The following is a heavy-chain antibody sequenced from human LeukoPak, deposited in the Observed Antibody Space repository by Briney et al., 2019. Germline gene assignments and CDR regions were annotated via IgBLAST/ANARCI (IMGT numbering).Heavy chain of an antibody. CDR1: GFTFSSYG. CDR3: TTEYYYDSSGLFDY. D-gene: IGHD3-22*01. CDR2: IKSKRDGGTT. V-gene: IGHV3-15*01. J-gene: IGHJ4*02. Sequence: GRSLRLSCAASGFTFSSYGMHWVRQAPGKGLEWVGRIKSKRDGGTTDYAAPVNGRFTISRDDSKNTLYLQMNSLKTEDTAVYYCTTEYYYDSSGLFDYWGQGTLVTVSS.